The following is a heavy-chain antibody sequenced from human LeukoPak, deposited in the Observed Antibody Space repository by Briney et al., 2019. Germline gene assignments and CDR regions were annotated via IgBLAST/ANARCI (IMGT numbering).Heavy chain of an antibody. D-gene: IGHD3-22*01. CDR3: AKDLDSYYDSSGYVGY. J-gene: IGHJ4*02. CDR2: ISGSGGST. Sequence: GGSLRLSCAASGFTFSSYAMSWVRQAPGKGLEWVSAISGSGGSTYYADSVKGRFTISTDNSKNTLDLQMNSLRAEDTAVYYCAKDLDSYYDSSGYVGYWGQGTLVTVSS. V-gene: IGHV3-23*01. CDR1: GFTFSSYA.